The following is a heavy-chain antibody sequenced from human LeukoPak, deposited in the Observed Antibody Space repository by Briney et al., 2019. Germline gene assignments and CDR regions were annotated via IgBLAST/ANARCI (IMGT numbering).Heavy chain of an antibody. D-gene: IGHD3-3*01. Sequence: GGSLRLSCAASGFTLSSYWMHWVRQAPGKGLVWVSRINPEATTITYADSVKGRFTISRDNAKNTLYLQMNSLRADDTAVYYCAKRSLRFLEWLLISGIFDYWGQGTLVTVSS. CDR3: AKRSLRFLEWLLISGIFDY. CDR2: INPEATTI. V-gene: IGHV3-74*03. J-gene: IGHJ4*02. CDR1: GFTLSSYW.